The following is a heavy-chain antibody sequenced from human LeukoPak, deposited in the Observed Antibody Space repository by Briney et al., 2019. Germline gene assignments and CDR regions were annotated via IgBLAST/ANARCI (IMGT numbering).Heavy chain of an antibody. CDR3: ASRYRSSFLGDYYMDV. V-gene: IGHV4-59*01. D-gene: IGHD6-13*01. CDR1: GGSISSYY. Sequence: SETLSLTCTVSGGSISSYYWSWIRQPPGKGLEGIGYIYYSGSTNYNPSLKSRVTISVDTSKNQFSLKLSSVTAADTAVYYCASRYRSSFLGDYYMDVWGKGTTVTVSS. J-gene: IGHJ6*03. CDR2: IYYSGST.